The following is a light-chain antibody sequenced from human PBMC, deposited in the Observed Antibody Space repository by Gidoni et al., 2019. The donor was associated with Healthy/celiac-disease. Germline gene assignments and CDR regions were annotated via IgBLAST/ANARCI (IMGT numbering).Light chain of an antibody. CDR1: QSISSW. CDR2: DAS. V-gene: IGKV1-5*01. CDR3: QQYNSVWT. Sequence: DIKMTQSPSTLSASVGDRVTITCRASQSISSWLAWYQQKPGKAPKLLIYDASSFESGVPSRFSGSGSWTEFTLTISSLQPDDFATYYCQQYNSVWTFXXXTKVEIK. J-gene: IGKJ1*01.